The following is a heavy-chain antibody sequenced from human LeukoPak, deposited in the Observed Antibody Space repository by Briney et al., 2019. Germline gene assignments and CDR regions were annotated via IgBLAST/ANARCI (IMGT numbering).Heavy chain of an antibody. D-gene: IGHD6-6*01. CDR1: GFTFSSYS. Sequence: PGGSLRLSCAPSGFTFSSYSMNWVRQAPGKGLEWVSSISSSSSYIYYADSVKGRFTISRDNAKNSLYLQMNSLRAEDTAVYYCARDKREKPGPYSSSARLDYWGQGTLVTVSS. J-gene: IGHJ4*02. V-gene: IGHV3-21*01. CDR2: ISSSSSYI. CDR3: ARDKREKPGPYSSSARLDY.